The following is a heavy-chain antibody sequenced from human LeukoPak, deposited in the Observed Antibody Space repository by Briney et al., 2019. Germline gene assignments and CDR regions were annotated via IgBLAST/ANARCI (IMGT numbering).Heavy chain of an antibody. Sequence: GGSLRLSCAASGFTFSIYAMTWVRQAPGRGLEWVSGIGGSGGSTYYADSVKGRFTISRDKSKNTLYLQMNSLRAEDTAVYYCAKDRGFGSSSSFDYWGQGTLVTVSS. V-gene: IGHV3-23*01. CDR1: GFTFSIYA. D-gene: IGHD6-6*01. CDR2: IGGSGGST. CDR3: AKDRGFGSSSSFDY. J-gene: IGHJ4*02.